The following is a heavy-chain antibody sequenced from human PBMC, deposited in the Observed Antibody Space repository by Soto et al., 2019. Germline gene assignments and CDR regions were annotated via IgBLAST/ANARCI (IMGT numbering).Heavy chain of an antibody. CDR2: ISGSGGST. CDR1: GFTFSSYA. Sequence: GALRLSFAASGFTFSSYAMGWVRQAPGKGLEWVSAISGSGGSTYYADSVKGRFTISRDNSKNTLYLQMNSLRAEDTAVYYCAKEAPNWNYFDYWGQGTLVNGSS. V-gene: IGHV3-23*01. CDR3: AKEAPNWNYFDY. D-gene: IGHD1-20*01. J-gene: IGHJ4*02.